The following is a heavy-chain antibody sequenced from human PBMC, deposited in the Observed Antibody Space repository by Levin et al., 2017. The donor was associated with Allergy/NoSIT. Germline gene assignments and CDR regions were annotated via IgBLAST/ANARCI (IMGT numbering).Heavy chain of an antibody. V-gene: IGHV4-39*01. Sequence: SQTLSLTCTVSGGSISSSSYYWGWIRQPPGKGLEWIGSIYYSGSTYYNPSLKSRVTISVDTSKNQFSLKLSSVTAADTAVYYCASLGWFGELEVDYWGQGTLVTVSS. CDR2: IYYSGST. CDR3: ASLGWFGELEVDY. CDR1: GGSISSSSYY. D-gene: IGHD3-10*01. J-gene: IGHJ4*02.